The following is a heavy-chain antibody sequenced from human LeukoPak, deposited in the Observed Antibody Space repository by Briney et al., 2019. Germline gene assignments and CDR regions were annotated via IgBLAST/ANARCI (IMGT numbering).Heavy chain of an antibody. CDR3: ASLWFGESLFDY. CDR2: ISSSSSYI. CDR1: GFTFSSYS. J-gene: IGHJ4*02. D-gene: IGHD3-10*01. V-gene: IGHV3-21*01. Sequence: GGSLRLSCAASGFTFSSYSMNWVRQAPGKGLEWVSSISSSSSYIYYADSVKGRFTISRDNAKNSLYLQMNSLRAEDTAVYYCASLWFGESLFDYWGQGTLVTVPS.